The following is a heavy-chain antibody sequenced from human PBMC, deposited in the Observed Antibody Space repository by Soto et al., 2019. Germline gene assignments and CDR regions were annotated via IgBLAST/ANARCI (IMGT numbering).Heavy chain of an antibody. D-gene: IGHD3-22*01. CDR1: GFTFSSYA. Sequence: PGGSLRLSCAASGFTFSSYAMSWVRQAPGKGLEWVSGISGSGGSTYKADSVKGRLTISRDNSKNTLYLQMNSLRAEDTAVYYCAKDRVLLDSIRYYYYGMEVWVLRTTVTVS. CDR3: AKDRVLLDSIRYYYYGMEV. V-gene: IGHV3-23*01. J-gene: IGHJ6*02. CDR2: ISGSGGST.